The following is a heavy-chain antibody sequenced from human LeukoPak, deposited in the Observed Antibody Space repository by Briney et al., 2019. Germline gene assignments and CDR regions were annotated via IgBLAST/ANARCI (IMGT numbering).Heavy chain of an antibody. CDR1: GGSIRSYY. CDR2: IYYTGST. Sequence: SETLSLTCTVSGGSIRSYYWNWIRQPPGKGLEWIGYIYYTGSTNENPSLKSRVTMSVDTSKNQFSLKLNSVTAADTAVYYCAKAGGRDFWSGYTHSSDAFDIWGQGTMVTVSS. D-gene: IGHD3-3*01. J-gene: IGHJ3*02. V-gene: IGHV4-59*08. CDR3: AKAGGRDFWSGYTHSSDAFDI.